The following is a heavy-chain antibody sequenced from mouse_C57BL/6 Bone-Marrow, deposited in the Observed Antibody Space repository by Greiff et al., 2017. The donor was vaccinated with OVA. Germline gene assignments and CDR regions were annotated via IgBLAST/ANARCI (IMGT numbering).Heavy chain of an antibody. CDR2: ISTYYGDA. D-gene: IGHD1-1*01. CDR3: ARGAITTVVATDFWYFDV. CDR1: GYTFTDYA. V-gene: IGHV1-67*01. J-gene: IGHJ1*03. Sequence: VQLVESGPELVRPGVSVKISCKGSGYTFTDYAMHWVKQSHAKSLEWIGVISTYYGDASYNQKFKDKATMTVDKSSSTAYMELGRLTSEDSAVYYCARGAITTVVATDFWYFDVWGTGTTVTVSS.